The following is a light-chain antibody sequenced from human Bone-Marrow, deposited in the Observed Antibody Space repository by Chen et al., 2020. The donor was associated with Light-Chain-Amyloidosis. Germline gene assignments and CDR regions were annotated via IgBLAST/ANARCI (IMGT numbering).Light chain of an antibody. Sequence: YELTQPPSVSVSPGQTARITCSGDDLPTKYAYWYQQNPGQAPVLVIHRDTERPSGISERFSGSSSGTTATLTISGVQAEDEADYHCQSADSSGTYEVIFGGGTKLTVL. CDR2: RDT. CDR1: DLPTKY. J-gene: IGLJ2*01. CDR3: QSADSSGTYEVI. V-gene: IGLV3-25*03.